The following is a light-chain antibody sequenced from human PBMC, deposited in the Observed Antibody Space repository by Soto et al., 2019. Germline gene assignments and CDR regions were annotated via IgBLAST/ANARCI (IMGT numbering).Light chain of an antibody. CDR2: WAS. CDR3: QQYYSTPYT. Sequence: DIVMTQSPDSLAVSLGERATINCKSSQNILYSSNSKNYLAWYQQKPGQPPKLLIYWASTRESGVPDRFSGSGSGTDFTLTISSLQAEDVAVYYCQQYYSTPYTFGQGTNLEIK. J-gene: IGKJ2*01. CDR1: QNILYSSNSKNY. V-gene: IGKV4-1*01.